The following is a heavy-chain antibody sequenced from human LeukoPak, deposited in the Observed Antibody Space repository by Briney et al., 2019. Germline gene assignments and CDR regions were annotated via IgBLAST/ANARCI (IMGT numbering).Heavy chain of an antibody. D-gene: IGHD7-27*01. CDR3: AKDPGHYFDY. CDR2: ISGSGDST. Sequence: GGSLRLSRAASGFTFSSYAMSWVRQAPGKGLEWVSAISGSGDSTYYADSVKGRFTISRDNSKNTLYLQMNSLRAEDTAVYYCAKDPGHYFDYWGQGTLVTVSS. CDR1: GFTFSSYA. J-gene: IGHJ4*02. V-gene: IGHV3-23*01.